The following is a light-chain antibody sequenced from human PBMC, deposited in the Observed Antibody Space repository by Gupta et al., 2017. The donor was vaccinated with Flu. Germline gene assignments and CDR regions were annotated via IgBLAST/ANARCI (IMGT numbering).Light chain of an antibody. CDR1: SSDVGGYNY. J-gene: IGLJ1*01. Sequence: QSALPPPASVSGSPGPSITISCTGTSSDVGGYNYVSCYQQYPGKAPQLMIYEVRNRTSGVSNRFSGSKSGNRASLTISELKAEDEADYYGSADRTGNRYVFGTGTKVTVL. CDR2: EVR. CDR3: SADRTGNRYV. V-gene: IGLV2-14*01.